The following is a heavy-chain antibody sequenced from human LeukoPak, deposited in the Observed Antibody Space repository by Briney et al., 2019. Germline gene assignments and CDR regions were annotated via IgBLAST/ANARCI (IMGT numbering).Heavy chain of an antibody. CDR3: TTDPTEYSSGWYWFDP. J-gene: IGHJ5*02. D-gene: IGHD6-19*01. V-gene: IGHV3-15*01. Sequence: GGSLRLSCAVSGFTFTNAWMTWVGRSPGKGLEWVGRIKSKTDGGTTDYAAPVKGRFTISRDDSKNTLYLQMNSLKTEDTAVYYRTTDPTEYSSGWYWFDPWGQGTLVTVSS. CDR2: IKSKTDGGTT. CDR1: GFTFTNAW.